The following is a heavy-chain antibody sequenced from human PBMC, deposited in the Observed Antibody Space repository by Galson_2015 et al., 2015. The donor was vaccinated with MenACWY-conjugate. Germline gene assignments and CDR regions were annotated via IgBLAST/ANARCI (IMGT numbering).Heavy chain of an antibody. CDR3: ARMHIVLDATDAFDI. CDR2: IDWRDNK. V-gene: IGHV2-70*11. J-gene: IGHJ3*02. D-gene: IGHD3-22*01. Sequence: PALVKPPQPLTLTCTFSGFSLSTYEMCIYWVRQPPGKALEWLARIDWRDNKYYTTSLKTRLTISKDTSTNQVVLTMTNVDPVDTATYYCARMHIVLDATDAFDIWGQGTMVTVSS. CDR1: GFSLSTYEMC.